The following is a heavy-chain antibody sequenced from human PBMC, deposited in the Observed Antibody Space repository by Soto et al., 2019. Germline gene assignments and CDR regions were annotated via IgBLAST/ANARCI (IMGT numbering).Heavy chain of an antibody. CDR2: ISSSGRNI. J-gene: IGHJ4*02. Sequence: QVQLVESGGDLVKPGGSLRLSCAASGFTSSDYYMSWIRQAPGKGLEWVSYISSSGRNIDYADSVKGRFTNSRDNAKNSMYLQMNSLRAEYTGVYYCARSLGMGGDGYNWGQGTLVTVSS. CDR1: GFTSSDYY. CDR3: ARSLGMGGDGYN. V-gene: IGHV3-11*01. D-gene: IGHD3-16*01.